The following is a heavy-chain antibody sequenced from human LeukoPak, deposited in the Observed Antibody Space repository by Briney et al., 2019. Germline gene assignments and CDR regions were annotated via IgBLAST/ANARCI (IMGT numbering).Heavy chain of an antibody. CDR3: ARQMTYGSDY. V-gene: IGHV5-51*01. D-gene: IGHD3-10*01. CDR1: GYRFTSYW. J-gene: IGHJ4*02. CDR2: IYPGVSDT. Sequence: GESLKISCKGSGYRFTSYWIGWVRQMPGKGLEWMGIIYPGVSDTRYSPSFQGQVTISADESISTAYLQWSSLKASDTAMYFCARQMTYGSDYWGQGTLVTVSS.